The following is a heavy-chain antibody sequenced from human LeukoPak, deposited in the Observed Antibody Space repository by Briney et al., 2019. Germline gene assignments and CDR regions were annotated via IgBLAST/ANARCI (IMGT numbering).Heavy chain of an antibody. CDR3: ARDTKPGYGDYGAFDI. CDR2: IKQDETEK. V-gene: IGHV3-7*05. D-gene: IGHD4-17*01. CDR1: GFTFSNYW. Sequence: GGSLRLSCAASGFTFSNYWMTWVRQAPGKGPEWVANIKQDETEKYYVDSVKGRFTISRDNAKNSLFLQMNSLRAEDTAVYYCARDTKPGYGDYGAFDIWGQGTMVTVSS. J-gene: IGHJ3*02.